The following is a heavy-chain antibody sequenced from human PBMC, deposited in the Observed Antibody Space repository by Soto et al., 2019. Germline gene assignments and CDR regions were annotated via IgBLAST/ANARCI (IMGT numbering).Heavy chain of an antibody. Sequence: SETLSLTCTVSGGSISSSSYYWGWIRQPPGKGLEWIGSIYYSGSTYYNPSLKSRVTISVDTSKNQFSLKLSSVTAADTAVYYCARHAIAVAGPPFDYWGQGTLVTVSS. V-gene: IGHV4-39*01. D-gene: IGHD6-19*01. J-gene: IGHJ4*02. CDR3: ARHAIAVAGPPFDY. CDR2: IYYSGST. CDR1: GGSISSSSYY.